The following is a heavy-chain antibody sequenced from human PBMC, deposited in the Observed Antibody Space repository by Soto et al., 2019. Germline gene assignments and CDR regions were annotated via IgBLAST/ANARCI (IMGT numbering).Heavy chain of an antibody. CDR2: ISGSGGST. Sequence: PGGSLRLSCAASGFTFSSYAMSWVRQAPGKGLEWVSAISGSGGSTYYADSVKGRFTISRDNSKNMLDRQMNSLRGEDKAVDYCAKDRRYFACLGYYGMDVWGQGTTVTVSS. J-gene: IGHJ6*02. CDR1: GFTFSSYA. D-gene: IGHD3-9*01. CDR3: AKDRRYFACLGYYGMDV. V-gene: IGHV3-23*01.